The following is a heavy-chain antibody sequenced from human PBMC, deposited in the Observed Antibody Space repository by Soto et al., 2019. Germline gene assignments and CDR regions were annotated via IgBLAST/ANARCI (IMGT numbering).Heavy chain of an antibody. CDR2: ISAGDGTT. D-gene: IGHD6-19*01. CDR3: AKDLAPAVAATWVGF. V-gene: IGHV3-23*01. Sequence: EVQLLESGGALVQPGGSLRLSCAASGFTFSSYAMSWVRQAAGKGLEWVSIISAGDGTTFYTDSVKGRFTISRDNSKSTLYLQMNSLRAEDTAVYYCAKDLAPAVAATWVGFWGQGTVVTVSA. J-gene: IGHJ4*02. CDR1: GFTFSSYA.